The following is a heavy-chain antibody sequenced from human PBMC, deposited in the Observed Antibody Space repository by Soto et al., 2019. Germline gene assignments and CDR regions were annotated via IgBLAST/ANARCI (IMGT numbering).Heavy chain of an antibody. V-gene: IGHV1-3*01. CDR1: GYTFTSYA. D-gene: IGHD5-18*01. CDR2: INAGNGNT. J-gene: IGHJ4*02. CDR3: ARGSYGSHLFDY. Sequence: QVPLVQSGAEVKKPGASVKVSCKASGYTFTSYAMHWVRQAPGQRLEWMGWINAGNGNTKYSQKFQGRVTITRDTSASTAYMELSSLRSEDTAVYYCARGSYGSHLFDYWGQGTLVTVSS.